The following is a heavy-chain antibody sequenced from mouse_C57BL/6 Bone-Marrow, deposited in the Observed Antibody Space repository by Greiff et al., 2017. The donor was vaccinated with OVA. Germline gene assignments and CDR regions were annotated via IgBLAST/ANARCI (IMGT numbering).Heavy chain of an antibody. D-gene: IGHD2-5*01. Sequence: EVKLMESGGGLVKPGGSLKLSCAASGFTFSDYGMHWVRQAPEKGPEWVAYISSGSSTIYYADTVKGRFTISRDNAKNTLFLQMTSLRSEDTAMYYCATSIVTYFDYWGQGTTLTVSS. CDR1: GFTFSDYG. V-gene: IGHV5-17*01. CDR3: ATSIVTYFDY. J-gene: IGHJ2*01. CDR2: ISSGSSTI.